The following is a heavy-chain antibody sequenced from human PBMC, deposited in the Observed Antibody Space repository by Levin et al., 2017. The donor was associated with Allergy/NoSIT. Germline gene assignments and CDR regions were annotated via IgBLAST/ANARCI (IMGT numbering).Heavy chain of an antibody. Sequence: GESLKISCAASGFTFSSYAMSWVRQAPGKGLEWVSAISGSGGSTYYADSVKGRFTISRDNSKNTLYLQMNSLRAEDTAVYYCAKGGGSGSFLPDYWGQGTLVTVSS. D-gene: IGHD3-10*01. J-gene: IGHJ4*02. V-gene: IGHV3-23*01. CDR2: ISGSGGST. CDR1: GFTFSSYA. CDR3: AKGGGSGSFLPDY.